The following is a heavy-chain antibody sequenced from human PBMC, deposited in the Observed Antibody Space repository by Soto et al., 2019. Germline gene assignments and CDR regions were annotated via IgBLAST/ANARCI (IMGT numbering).Heavy chain of an antibody. CDR2: IYSSGST. Sequence: QLQLQESGPGLVKPSETLSLTCTVSGGSISSSLYYWGWIRQPPGKGLEWIGCIYSSGSTYYHPSLKSRVPISVDTSKNQFSLKLSSVTAADMAVYYCSGSGVRADAFDIWGQGTMVTVSS. J-gene: IGHJ3*02. CDR3: SGSGVRADAFDI. V-gene: IGHV4-39*01. CDR1: GGSISSSLYY. D-gene: IGHD6-25*01.